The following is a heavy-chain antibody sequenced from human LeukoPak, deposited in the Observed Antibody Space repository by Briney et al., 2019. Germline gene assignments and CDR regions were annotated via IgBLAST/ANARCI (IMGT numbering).Heavy chain of an antibody. CDR1: GFTFSTYA. CDR3: VNNLLWFGELLSAFDI. D-gene: IGHD3-10*01. J-gene: IGHJ3*02. Sequence: GGSLRLSCSASGFTFSTYAMHWVRQAPGKGLEYVSAISSNGGSAYYADSVKGRFTISRDNSKNTLYLQMSSLRAEDTAVYYCVNNLLWFGELLSAFDIWGQGTMVTVSS. V-gene: IGHV3-64D*06. CDR2: ISSNGGSA.